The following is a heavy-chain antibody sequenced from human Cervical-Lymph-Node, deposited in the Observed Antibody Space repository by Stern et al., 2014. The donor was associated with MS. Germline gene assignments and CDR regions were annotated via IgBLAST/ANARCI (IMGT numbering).Heavy chain of an antibody. CDR3: ARRSETSDRGYSLGYDL. D-gene: IGHD1-14*01. J-gene: IGHJ5*02. CDR1: GGTFSKFP. CDR2: IFPVFGSP. V-gene: IGHV1-69*01. Sequence: VQLVESGAEVTKPGSSVKVSCKASGGTFSKFPSSWVRQAPGQGLEWMGGIFPVFGSPTDCQEVRGSVPVTSSVSTSTGYMELSSLRSDDTAVYYCARRSETSDRGYSLGYDLWGQGTLVTVSS.